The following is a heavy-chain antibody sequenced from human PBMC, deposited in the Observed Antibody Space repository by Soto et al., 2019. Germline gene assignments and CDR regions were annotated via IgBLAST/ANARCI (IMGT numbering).Heavy chain of an antibody. Sequence: GGSLRLSCAASGFTFSSYAMHWVRQAPGKGLEWVAVISYDGSNKYYADSVKGRFTISRDNSKNTLYLQMNSLRAEDTAVYYCARSPDTAMVPEIYYFDYWGQGTLVTVSS. V-gene: IGHV3-30-3*01. CDR1: GFTFSSYA. CDR2: ISYDGSNK. D-gene: IGHD5-18*01. J-gene: IGHJ4*02. CDR3: ARSPDTAMVPEIYYFDY.